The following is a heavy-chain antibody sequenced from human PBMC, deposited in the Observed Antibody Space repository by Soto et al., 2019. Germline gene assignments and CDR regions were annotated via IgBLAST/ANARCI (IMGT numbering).Heavy chain of an antibody. CDR1: GYTFTSYG. D-gene: IGHD3-3*01. V-gene: IGHV1-18*01. J-gene: IGHJ6*02. CDR3: ARTNYDFWSGSGVGMDV. Sequence: QVQLVQSGAEVKKPGASVKVSCKASGYTFTSYGISWVRQAPGQGLEWMGWISAYNGNTNYAQKLQARVTMTTDTSTSTAYMELRSLRSDDTPVYYCARTNYDFWSGSGVGMDVWGQGTTVTVSS. CDR2: ISAYNGNT.